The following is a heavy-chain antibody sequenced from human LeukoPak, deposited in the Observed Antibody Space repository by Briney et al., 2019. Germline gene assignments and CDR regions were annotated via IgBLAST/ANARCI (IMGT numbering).Heavy chain of an antibody. CDR1: GFTFSDYY. V-gene: IGHV3-11*01. J-gene: IGHJ4*02. D-gene: IGHD3-22*01. CDR3: ARIHYYDSSGPYDY. Sequence: KCGGSLRLSCAASGFTFSDYYVSWIRQAPGKGLERVSYISSSGSTIYYADSVKGRFTISRDNAKNSLYLQMNSLRAEDTAVYYCARIHYYDSSGPYDYWGQGTLVTVSS. CDR2: ISSSGSTI.